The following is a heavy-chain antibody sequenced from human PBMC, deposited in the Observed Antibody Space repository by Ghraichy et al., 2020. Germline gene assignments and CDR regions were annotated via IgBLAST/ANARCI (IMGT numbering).Heavy chain of an antibody. CDR3: AKAISTTRKYYFDS. D-gene: IGHD1-1*01. Sequence: GGSLRLSCAASGFTFDGFAMHWVRQAPGKGLEWVSGISWNSGSIGYADSVKGRFTISRDNAKNSLYLQMNSLRAEDTALYYCAKAISTTRKYYFDSWGQGISVTVSS. V-gene: IGHV3-9*01. CDR2: ISWNSGSI. J-gene: IGHJ4*02. CDR1: GFTFDGFA.